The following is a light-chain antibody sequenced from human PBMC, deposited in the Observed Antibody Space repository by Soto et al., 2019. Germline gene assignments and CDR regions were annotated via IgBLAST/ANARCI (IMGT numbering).Light chain of an antibody. CDR2: LGS. J-gene: IGKJ1*01. CDR1: QSLLYSNGYNY. Sequence: DVVLTQSPLSLPVTPGEPASITCRSSQSLLYSNGYNYLDWYLQKPGQSPQLLIYLGSNRASGVPDRLSGGGSGTEFTLKISRVEAGDLGGYYCMQPLLAPWTSGQPKKVEL. CDR3: MQPLLAPWT. V-gene: IGKV2-28*01.